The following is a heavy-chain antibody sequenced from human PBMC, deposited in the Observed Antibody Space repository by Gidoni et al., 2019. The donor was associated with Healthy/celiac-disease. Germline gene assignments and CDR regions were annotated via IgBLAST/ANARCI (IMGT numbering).Heavy chain of an antibody. CDR3: AREREYYDFWSGYSPPNWFDP. CDR2: INPNSGGT. J-gene: IGHJ5*02. D-gene: IGHD3-3*01. V-gene: IGHV1-2*06. Sequence: QVQLVQSGAEVKKPGASVKVSCKASGYTFTGYYMHWVRQAPGQGLEWMGRINPNSGGTNYAQKFQGRVTMTRDTSISTAYMELSRLRSDDTAVYYCAREREYYDFWSGYSPPNWFDPWGQGTLVTVSS. CDR1: GYTFTGYY.